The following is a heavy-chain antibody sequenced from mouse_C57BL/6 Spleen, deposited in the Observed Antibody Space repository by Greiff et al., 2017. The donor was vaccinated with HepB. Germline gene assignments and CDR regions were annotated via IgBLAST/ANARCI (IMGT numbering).Heavy chain of an antibody. Sequence: EVKLEESGGGLVKPGGSLKLSCAASGFTFSDYGMHWVRQAPEKGLEWVAYISSGSSTIYYADTVKGRFTISRDNAKNTLFLQMTSLRSEDTAMYYCAGGFYYGSSYGFAYWGQGTLVTVSA. D-gene: IGHD1-1*01. CDR2: ISSGSSTI. V-gene: IGHV5-17*01. J-gene: IGHJ3*01. CDR1: GFTFSDYG. CDR3: AGGFYYGSSYGFAY.